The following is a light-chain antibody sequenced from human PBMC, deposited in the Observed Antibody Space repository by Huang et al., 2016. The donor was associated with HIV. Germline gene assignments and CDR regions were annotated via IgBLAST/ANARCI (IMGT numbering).Light chain of an antibody. J-gene: IGKJ5*01. CDR1: QDINTY. CDR2: ETS. Sequence: DIRMTQSPSSLSASVGDRVTITCQASQDINTYLNWYQQKPGEAPNLLSYETSNLELGVPSRFSGRGSGTDFTFTISGLQPEDTGTYFCQQYHSRRTFGQGTRLEIK. V-gene: IGKV1-33*01. CDR3: QQYHSRRT.